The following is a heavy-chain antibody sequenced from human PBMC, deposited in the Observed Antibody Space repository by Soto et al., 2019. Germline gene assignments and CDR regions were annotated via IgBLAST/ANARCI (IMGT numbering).Heavy chain of an antibody. Sequence: GGSLRLSCAASGFMFSAYTMSWVRQAPGKGLEWLSSITSNSDHIDYADSVRGRFPVSRDNARKSLYLQMDSLGAEDTGVYYCATPYYYNHWGPGTLVTVSS. J-gene: IGHJ4*02. CDR1: GFMFSAYT. V-gene: IGHV3-21*01. CDR3: ATPYYYNH. CDR2: ITSNSDHI.